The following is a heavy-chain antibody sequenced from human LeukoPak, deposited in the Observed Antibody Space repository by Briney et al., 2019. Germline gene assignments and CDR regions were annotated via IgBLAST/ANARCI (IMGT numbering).Heavy chain of an antibody. V-gene: IGHV4-4*07. D-gene: IGHD1-26*01. Sequence: PSETLSLTCTVSGDSMSGYWGWVRRPAGKGLEWIGRISTSGGADYNPALNSRSTMAVDTSKNQFFLKLRSKTAADTAVYYCARSNSGSYGWFDPWGQGTLVTVSS. CDR3: ARSNSGSYGWFDP. J-gene: IGHJ5*02. CDR2: ISTSGGA. CDR1: GDSMSGY.